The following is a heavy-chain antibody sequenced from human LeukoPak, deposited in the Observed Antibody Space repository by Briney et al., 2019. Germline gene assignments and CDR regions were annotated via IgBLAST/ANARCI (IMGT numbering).Heavy chain of an antibody. Sequence: ASVKVSCKASGYTFTGYYMHWVRQAPGQGLEWMGRINPNSGGTNYAQKFQGRVTMTRDTSISTAYMELSRLRSDDTAVSYCARDLSSSITMVVVVNYQDSFDYWGQGTLVTVSS. D-gene: IGHD3-22*01. V-gene: IGHV1-2*06. CDR3: ARDLSSSITMVVVVNYQDSFDY. CDR1: GYTFTGYY. J-gene: IGHJ4*02. CDR2: INPNSGGT.